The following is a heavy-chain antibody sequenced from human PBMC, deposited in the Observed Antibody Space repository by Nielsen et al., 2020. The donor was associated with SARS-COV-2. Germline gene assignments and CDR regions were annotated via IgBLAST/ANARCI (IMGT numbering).Heavy chain of an antibody. Sequence: SETLSLTCTVSGGSVSSRGYFWNWIRQHPGKGLEWIGYISYSGSTYYNPSLKSRVTISVDTSKNQFSLKLSSVTAADTAVYFCARGPTTHPDYWGQGTLVTVSS. CDR3: ARGPTTHPDY. J-gene: IGHJ4*02. CDR1: GGSVSSRGYF. D-gene: IGHD1-26*01. CDR2: ISYSGST. V-gene: IGHV4-31*03.